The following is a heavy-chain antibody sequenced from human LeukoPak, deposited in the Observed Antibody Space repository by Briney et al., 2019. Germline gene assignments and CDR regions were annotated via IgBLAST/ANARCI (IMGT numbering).Heavy chain of an antibody. J-gene: IGHJ4*02. D-gene: IGHD1-1*01. Sequence: GGSLRLSCAASGFTFSDYYMSWIRQAPGKGLEWVGRTRNKANSYTTEYAASVKGGFTISRDDLKNSLHLQMNSLTTEDTAVSFCARPPLSNWHGIDYWGQGTLVTVSS. CDR3: ARPPLSNWHGIDY. CDR1: GFTFSDYY. CDR2: TRNKANSYTT. V-gene: IGHV3-72*01.